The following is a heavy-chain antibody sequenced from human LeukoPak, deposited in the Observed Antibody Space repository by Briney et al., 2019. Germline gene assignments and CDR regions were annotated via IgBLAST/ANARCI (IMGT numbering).Heavy chain of an antibody. CDR1: GYTFTGYY. CDR3: ARLVVTNGLLPDY. CDR2: INPNSGGT. V-gene: IGHV1-2*06. D-gene: IGHD2-21*02. Sequence: ASVKVSCKASGYTFTGYYMHWVRQAPGQGLEWMGRINPNSGGTNYAQKLQGRVTMTTDTSTSTAYMELRSLRSDDTAVYYCARLVVTNGLLPDYWGQGTLVTVSS. J-gene: IGHJ4*02.